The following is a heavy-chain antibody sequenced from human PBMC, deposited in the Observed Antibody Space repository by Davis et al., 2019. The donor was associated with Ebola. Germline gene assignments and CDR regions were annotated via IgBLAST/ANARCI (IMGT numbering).Heavy chain of an antibody. D-gene: IGHD1-26*01. J-gene: IGHJ4*02. CDR2: ISYSGNT. CDR3: ARPVGVYYHYFDY. V-gene: IGHV4-59*08. Sequence: SETLSLTCSVSGGSISNYYWSWIRQPPGKGLEWIGYISYSGNTNYNPSLKSRVAMSVDTSKNQFSLKLSSATAADTAVYYCARPVGVYYHYFDYWGQGTLVTVSS. CDR1: GGSISNYY.